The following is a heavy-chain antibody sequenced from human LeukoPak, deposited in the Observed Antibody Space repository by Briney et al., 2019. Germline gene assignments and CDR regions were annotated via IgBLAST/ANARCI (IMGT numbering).Heavy chain of an antibody. Sequence: GGSLRLSCAASGFTFSDYYMSWIRQAPGKGLEWVSYISSSGSTIYYTDSVKGRFTVSRDNAKNSLYLQMNSLRAEDTAVYYCARGQDYYSYYYMDVWGKGTTVTVSS. CDR3: ARGQDYYSYYYMDV. CDR1: GFTFSDYY. J-gene: IGHJ6*03. CDR2: ISSSGSTI. V-gene: IGHV3-11*04.